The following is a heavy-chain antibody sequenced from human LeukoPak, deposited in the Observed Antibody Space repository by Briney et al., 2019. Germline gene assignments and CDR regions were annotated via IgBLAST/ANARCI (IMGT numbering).Heavy chain of an antibody. CDR3: ARGSRRRLRYFDWSPEYYYYYYGMDV. V-gene: IGHV4-34*01. D-gene: IGHD3-9*01. CDR2: INHSGST. CDR1: GGSFSGYY. Sequence: PSETLSLTCAVYGGSFSGYYWSWIRQPPGKGLEWIGEINHSGSTNYNPSLKSRVTMSVDTSKNQFSLKLSSVTAADTAVYYCARGSRRRLRYFDWSPEYYYYYYGMDVWGQGTTVTVSS. J-gene: IGHJ6*02.